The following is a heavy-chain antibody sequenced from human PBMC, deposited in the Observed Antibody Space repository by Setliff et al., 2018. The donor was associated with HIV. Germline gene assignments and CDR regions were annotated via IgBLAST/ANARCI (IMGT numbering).Heavy chain of an antibody. CDR3: ARHRDYGPHYYYYMDV. CDR2: IYYSGTT. V-gene: IGHV4-39*01. Sequence: SETLSLTCTVSGGSITSSSYYWGWIRQPPGKGPEWIGSIYYSGTTRLSPSLESRVSISEDTSKNQFSLRLTSMTAADTAVYYCARHRDYGPHYYYYMDVWGEGTTVTVSS. D-gene: IGHD4-17*01. CDR1: GGSITSSSYY. J-gene: IGHJ6*03.